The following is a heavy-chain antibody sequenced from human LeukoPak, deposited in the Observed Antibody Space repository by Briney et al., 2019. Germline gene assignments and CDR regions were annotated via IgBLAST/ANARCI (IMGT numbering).Heavy chain of an antibody. CDR3: ARDMIQGVMGY. CDR1: GYSFTGYY. D-gene: IGHD3-10*01. Sequence: GASVKVSCKTSGYSFTGYYIQWVRQAPGQGLEWMGWINPKSGGTNYAQKFQGRVTMTSDTSISTAYMELTTLRSDDTAVFYCARDMIQGVMGYWGQGTLVTVSS. CDR2: INPKSGGT. J-gene: IGHJ4*02. V-gene: IGHV1-2*02.